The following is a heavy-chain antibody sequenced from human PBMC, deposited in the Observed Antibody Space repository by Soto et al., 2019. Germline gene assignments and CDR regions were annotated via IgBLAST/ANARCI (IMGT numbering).Heavy chain of an antibody. CDR2: MNQNGSEK. V-gene: IGHV3-7*05. J-gene: IGHJ6*02. CDR1: GFTFGDFW. CDR3: ASQRISSAMDV. Sequence: EVQLVESGGGLVQPGGSLRLSCTVSGFTFGDFWMTWVRQAPGKGLEWVANMNQNGSEKYYVDSVRGRFAISRDNAKKSLFLQMNSLRAEDTALYYCASQRISSAMDVWGHGTTVTVSS. D-gene: IGHD1-1*01.